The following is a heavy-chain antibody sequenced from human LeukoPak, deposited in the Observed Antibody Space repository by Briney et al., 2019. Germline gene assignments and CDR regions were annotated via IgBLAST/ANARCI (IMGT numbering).Heavy chain of an antibody. J-gene: IGHJ4*02. CDR1: GGTFSSYA. CDR2: IIPIFGTA. CDR3: ARGSMVRGVIVY. V-gene: IGHV1-69*06. Sequence: ASVKVSCKASGGTFSSYAISWVRQAPGQGLEWMGGIIPIFGTANYAQKFQGRVTITADKSTSTAYMELSSLRSEDTAVYYCARGSMVRGVIVYWGQGTLVTVSS. D-gene: IGHD3-10*01.